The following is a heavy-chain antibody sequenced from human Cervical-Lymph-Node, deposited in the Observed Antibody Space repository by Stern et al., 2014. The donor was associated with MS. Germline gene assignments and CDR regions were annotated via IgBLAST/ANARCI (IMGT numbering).Heavy chain of an antibody. J-gene: IGHJ6*02. CDR3: ARDDAVGATRYHYAMDV. CDR1: GGPIGSGTYY. V-gene: IGHV4-61*02. CDR2: IYNSGST. Sequence: VQLVESGPGLVKPSQTLALTCTVSGGPIGSGTYYWSWIRQPAGKGLEWIGRIYNSGSTSYNPSLKSRVTMSLDPFKNQFSLKLSSVTAADTAVYYCARDDAVGATRYHYAMDVWGQGTTVTVSS. D-gene: IGHD1-26*01.